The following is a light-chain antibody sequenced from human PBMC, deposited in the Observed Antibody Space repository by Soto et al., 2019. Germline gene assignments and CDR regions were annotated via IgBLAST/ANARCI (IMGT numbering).Light chain of an antibody. Sequence: QAVVTQSPSVSAAPGQKVTISCSGSSSNIGNNYVSWYQQLPGTAPKLLIYDNNKRPSGIPDRFSGSKSGTSGTLDITGLQTGDEADYYCATWDGSLPGEVFGGGTKLNVL. V-gene: IGLV1-51*01. CDR1: SSNIGNNY. J-gene: IGLJ2*01. CDR2: DNN. CDR3: ATWDGSLPGEV.